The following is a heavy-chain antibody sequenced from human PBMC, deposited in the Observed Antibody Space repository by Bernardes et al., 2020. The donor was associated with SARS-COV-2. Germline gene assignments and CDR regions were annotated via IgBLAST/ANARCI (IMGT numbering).Heavy chain of an antibody. CDR2: IIGNGEFL. Sequence: GGSLRLSCAASGFSFGIYAMAWFRLAPGRGPECVSGIIGNGEFLFYADSVKGRFTISRDNSNSILYLQMNSLRVDDTAIYFCAKDSNPDGAWNFDYWGQGTLVTVSS. CDR1: GFSFGIYA. V-gene: IGHV3-23*01. D-gene: IGHD2-21*01. J-gene: IGHJ4*02. CDR3: AKDSNPDGAWNFDY.